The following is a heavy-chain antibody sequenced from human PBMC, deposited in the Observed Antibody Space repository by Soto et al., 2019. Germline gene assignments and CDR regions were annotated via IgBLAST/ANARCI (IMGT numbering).Heavy chain of an antibody. CDR1: GDTISTGGYS. CDR2: TYHSGNP. Sequence: SEILSLTCGVSGDTISTGGYSWAWIRQPPGKALEWVGHTYHSGNPYYNPSLKSRVIISVDTSKNQFSLKVSSVTAADTAVYYCARDWVVVTASYYYYYYGMDVWGQGTTVTVSS. V-gene: IGHV4-30-2*01. D-gene: IGHD2-21*02. CDR3: ARDWVVVTASYYYYYYGMDV. J-gene: IGHJ6*02.